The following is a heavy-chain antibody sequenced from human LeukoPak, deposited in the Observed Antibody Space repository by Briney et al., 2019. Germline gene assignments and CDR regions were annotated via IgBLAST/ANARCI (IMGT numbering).Heavy chain of an antibody. CDR3: ARDDFYFDY. V-gene: IGHV3-23*01. D-gene: IGHD3-3*01. Sequence: GGSLRLSCAASGFTFSNYAMTWVRQAPGKGLEWISTISGDSVYYGDSVKGRFTISRDNSKNTLFLQMNSLRAEDTAIYYCARDDFYFDYWGQGTLVTVSS. CDR1: GFTFSNYA. CDR2: ISGDSV. J-gene: IGHJ4*02.